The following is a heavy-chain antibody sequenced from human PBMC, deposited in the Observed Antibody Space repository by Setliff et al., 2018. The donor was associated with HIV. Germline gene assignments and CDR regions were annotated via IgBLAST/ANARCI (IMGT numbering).Heavy chain of an antibody. D-gene: IGHD3-22*01. Sequence: KASGGTLSSYAISWVRQAPGQGLEWMGGIIPVFGTPNYAQKFQGRVTITADESTRTAYMELSSLRSEDTAVYYCARGIVWYDSSRFYYYYMDVWGKGTTVTVSS. V-gene: IGHV1-69*01. J-gene: IGHJ6*03. CDR3: ARGIVWYDSSRFYYYYMDV. CDR1: GGTLSSYA. CDR2: IIPVFGTP.